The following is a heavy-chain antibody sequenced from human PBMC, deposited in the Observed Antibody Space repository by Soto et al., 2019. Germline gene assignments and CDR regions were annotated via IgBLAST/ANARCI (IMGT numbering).Heavy chain of an antibody. CDR3: AIIMGQRDSFSF. D-gene: IGHD2-8*01. V-gene: IGHV1-2*02. CDR2: INPRTGDT. J-gene: IGHJ3*01. Sequence: QVQLEQSGAEVKKSGASVTLSCKASGYGFTGYYIHWVRQARGKGLEWMGWINPRTGDTSFVDKYEGRVSGIQDTAISKALLEMESLASDHTALYYFAIIMGQRDSFSFWGQGKKVPVSS. CDR1: GYGFTGYY.